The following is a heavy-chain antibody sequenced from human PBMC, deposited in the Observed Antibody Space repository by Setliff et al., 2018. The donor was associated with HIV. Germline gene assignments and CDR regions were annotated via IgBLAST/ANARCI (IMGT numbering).Heavy chain of an antibody. Sequence: SETLSLTCTVSGGSISTSYWNWIRQPPGKGLEWVAYIYISGTTNYNPSLKSRVTISLDTSRNQFSLKLGSVTAADTAMYYCVKHFWTDYYDWRDTGAFDLWGQGTMVTVS. V-gene: IGHV4-4*09. CDR1: GGSISTSY. CDR3: VKHFWTDYYDWRDTGAFDL. D-gene: IGHD3-22*01. CDR2: IYISGTT. J-gene: IGHJ3*01.